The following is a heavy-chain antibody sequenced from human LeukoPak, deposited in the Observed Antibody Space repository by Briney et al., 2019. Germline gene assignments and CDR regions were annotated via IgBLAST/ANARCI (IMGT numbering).Heavy chain of an antibody. Sequence: TLSLTCTVSGGSISSGSYYWSWIRQPAGKGLQWIGRIYTSGSTNYNPSLKSRVTISVDMSKNQFSLKLSSVTAADTAVYYCARAPRWLQFDYWGQGTLVTVSS. J-gene: IGHJ4*02. CDR2: IYTSGST. D-gene: IGHD5-24*01. V-gene: IGHV4-61*02. CDR1: GGSISSGSYY. CDR3: ARAPRWLQFDY.